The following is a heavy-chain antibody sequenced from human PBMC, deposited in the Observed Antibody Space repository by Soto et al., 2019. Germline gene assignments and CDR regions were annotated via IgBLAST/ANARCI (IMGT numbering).Heavy chain of an antibody. J-gene: IGHJ4*02. Sequence: EVQLLESGGGLVQPGGSLRLSFAASGFTFTSYAMGWVRQAPGKGLAWVSGISVSGGSTYYADSVKGRFTISRDNSKNTLYLQMNSLRAEDTAVYYCASNTRYDPPDYWGQGTLVTVSS. CDR2: ISVSGGST. V-gene: IGHV3-23*01. CDR3: ASNTRYDPPDY. D-gene: IGHD3-16*01. CDR1: GFTFTSYA.